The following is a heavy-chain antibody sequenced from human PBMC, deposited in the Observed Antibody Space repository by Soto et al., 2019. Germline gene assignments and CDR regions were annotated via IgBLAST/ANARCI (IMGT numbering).Heavy chain of an antibody. J-gene: IGHJ6*02. D-gene: IGHD3-10*01. Sequence: EVQLVESGGGLVQPGGPLRLSCVDSGFTFSSYWMSWVRQAPVKGLEWVGNIKQDGSEENYVDSVKSRFTISRDNAKNSMYLQMNSLRAEDTAVYYCARIASSGRGWDVWGQGTTVVVSS. V-gene: IGHV3-7*01. CDR1: GFTFSSYW. CDR3: ARIASSGRGWDV. CDR2: IKQDGSEE.